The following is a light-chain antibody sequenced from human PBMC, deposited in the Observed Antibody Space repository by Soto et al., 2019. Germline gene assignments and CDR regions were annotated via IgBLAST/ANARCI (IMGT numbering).Light chain of an antibody. CDR1: QGVQNR. CDR3: RQFYSYPLT. J-gene: IGKJ5*01. CDR2: NVS. Sequence: AIQLTQSPSSLSASVGDTATITCRASQGVQNRLTWYQQKPGKPPKLLISNVSNLENGVPSRFSGSGSGTDFTLTINSLQAGDFATYYWRQFYSYPLTFGRGTQL. V-gene: IGKV1-13*02.